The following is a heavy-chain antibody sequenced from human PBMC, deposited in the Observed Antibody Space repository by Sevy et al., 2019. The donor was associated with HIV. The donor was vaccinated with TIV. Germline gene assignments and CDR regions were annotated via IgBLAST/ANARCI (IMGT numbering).Heavy chain of an antibody. Sequence: ASVKVSCKASGYTFTSSAVQWVRQARGQRLEWIGWIVVGSGNTNYAQKFQERVTITRDMSTSTAYMELSSLRSEDTAVYYCAAERIAGDYFDYWGHGTLVTVSS. J-gene: IGHJ4*01. V-gene: IGHV1-58*01. CDR3: AAERIAGDYFDY. CDR2: IVVGSGNT. CDR1: GYTFTSSA. D-gene: IGHD6-13*01.